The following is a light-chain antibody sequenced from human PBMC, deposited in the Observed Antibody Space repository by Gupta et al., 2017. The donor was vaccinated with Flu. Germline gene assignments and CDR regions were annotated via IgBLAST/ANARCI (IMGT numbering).Light chain of an antibody. CDR2: AAS. Sequence: ILMTQSPATLSVSPGESATLSCRTTQGVSVNLAWYQQKLGQAPRLLIYAASTRATGVPARFSGSGSGTQFTLTITSLQSEDAAVYYCQQHNHWPPAFGGGTKVEIK. J-gene: IGKJ4*01. CDR3: QQHNHWPPA. V-gene: IGKV3-15*01. CDR1: QGVSVN.